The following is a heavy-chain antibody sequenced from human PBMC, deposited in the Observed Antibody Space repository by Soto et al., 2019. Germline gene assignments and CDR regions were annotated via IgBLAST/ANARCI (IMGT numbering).Heavy chain of an antibody. CDR2: LTGSSSNT. Sequence: GGSLRLSCAASGFSFRNYAMSWVRQAPGKGLEWISTLTGSSSNTYYADSVKGRFAISRDNSRNTLYLQMHSLTPEDTAVYYCANGRATYGLLTHDYWGQGTLVTVSS. J-gene: IGHJ4*02. V-gene: IGHV3-23*01. CDR3: ANGRATYGLLTHDY. D-gene: IGHD3-9*01. CDR1: GFSFRNYA.